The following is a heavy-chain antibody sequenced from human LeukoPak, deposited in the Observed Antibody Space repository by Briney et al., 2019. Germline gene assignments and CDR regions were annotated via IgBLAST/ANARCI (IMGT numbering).Heavy chain of an antibody. CDR3: QGGRF. CDR2: IKSKTGGGTT. V-gene: IGHV3-15*01. J-gene: IGHJ4*02. Sequence: PGGSLRLSCSASGFTFTNAWMSWVRQAPGKGLEWVGRIKSKTGGGTTDYAAPVKGRFSISRDDSKNTLYLQMNSLKSEDTAVYYCQGGRFWGQGTLVTVSS. D-gene: IGHD1-26*01. CDR1: GFTFTNAW.